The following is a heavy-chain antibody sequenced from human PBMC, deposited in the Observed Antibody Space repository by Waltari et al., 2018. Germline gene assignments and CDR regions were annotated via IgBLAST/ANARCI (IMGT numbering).Heavy chain of an antibody. CDR3: ARLDSRSGSYYFDY. Sequence: PPGKGLELIGNIYYSGSTYYNPSLKSRVTTYIDTSRNQFSLKLSSVTAADTAVYFCARLDSRSGSYYFDYWGQGTLVTVSS. D-gene: IGHD1-26*01. V-gene: IGHV4-39*01. CDR2: IYYSGST. J-gene: IGHJ4*02.